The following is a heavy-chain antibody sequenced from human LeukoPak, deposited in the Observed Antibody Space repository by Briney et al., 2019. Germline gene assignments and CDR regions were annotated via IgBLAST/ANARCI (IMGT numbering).Heavy chain of an antibody. CDR1: VNSLSELS. D-gene: IGHD3-3*01. CDR2: FDPEEAKM. V-gene: IGHV1-24*01. J-gene: IGHJ4*02. Sequence: GASLTVSSKVSVNSLSELSIQWVPQAPGKGLGSMGRFDPEEAKMVYAQNFQGRVTMTEDTSTQTAYMELSGLTSDDTAVYYCTTRSGDFWSGFVNWGQGALVTVSS. CDR3: TTRSGDFWSGFVN.